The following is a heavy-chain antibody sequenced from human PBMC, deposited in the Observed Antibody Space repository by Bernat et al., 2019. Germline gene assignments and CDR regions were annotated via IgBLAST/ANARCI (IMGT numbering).Heavy chain of an antibody. CDR1: GFTFSSYA. Sequence: VQLVESGGGLVQPGGSLRLSCAASGFTFSSYAMHWVRQAPGKGLEWVAVISYDGSNKYYADSVKGRFTISRDNSKNTLYLQMNSLRAEDTAVYYCARGQDTAMVDFDYWGQGTLVTVSS. J-gene: IGHJ4*02. CDR2: ISYDGSNK. CDR3: ARGQDTAMVDFDY. D-gene: IGHD5-18*01. V-gene: IGHV3-30-3*01.